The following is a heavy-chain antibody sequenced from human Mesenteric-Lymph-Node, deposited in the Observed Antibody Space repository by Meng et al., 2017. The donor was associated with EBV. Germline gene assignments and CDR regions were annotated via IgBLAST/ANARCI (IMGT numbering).Heavy chain of an antibody. D-gene: IGHD3-16*01. CDR1: GYTFTTYG. J-gene: IGHJ4*02. CDR3: ARDGGAGGDKGY. V-gene: IGHV1-18*01. Sequence: QLPLVQAGGEVNKHGASVKVSCKASGYTFTTYGVSWVRQATGQGLEWMGWISGYDGKTNYAQKFQGRVTMTTDTSTSTAYMELRSLRSDDTAVYYCARDGGAGGDKGYWGQGTLVTVSS. CDR2: ISGYDGKT.